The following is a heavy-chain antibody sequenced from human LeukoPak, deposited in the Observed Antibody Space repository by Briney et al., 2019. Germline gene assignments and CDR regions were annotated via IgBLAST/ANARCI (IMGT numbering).Heavy chain of an antibody. V-gene: IGHV4-4*07. D-gene: IGHD4-17*01. CDR2: IYTSGST. J-gene: IGHJ6*03. Sequence: SETLSLTCTVSGGSISSYYWSWIRQPAGKGLEWIGRIYTSGSTNYNPSLKGRVTMSVDTSKNQFSLKLSSVTAADTAGYYCARATVTTNYYYYMDVWGKGTTVTVSS. CDR1: GGSISSYY. CDR3: ARATVTTNYYYYMDV.